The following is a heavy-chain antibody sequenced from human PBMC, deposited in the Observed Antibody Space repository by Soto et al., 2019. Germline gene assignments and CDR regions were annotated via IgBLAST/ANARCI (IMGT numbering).Heavy chain of an antibody. J-gene: IGHJ5*02. CDR3: AKGVTPITVFGVLIIPTWFDP. V-gene: IGHV3-23*01. CDR1: GFTFNNYA. Sequence: HPGGSLRLSCAASGFTFNNYAMNWVRQAPGKGLEWVSTISGSGGSTYYADSVKGRFTISRDNSKNTLYLQMNSLRAEDTALYYCAKGVTPITVFGVLIIPTWFDPWGQGTLVTVSS. D-gene: IGHD3-3*01. CDR2: ISGSGGST.